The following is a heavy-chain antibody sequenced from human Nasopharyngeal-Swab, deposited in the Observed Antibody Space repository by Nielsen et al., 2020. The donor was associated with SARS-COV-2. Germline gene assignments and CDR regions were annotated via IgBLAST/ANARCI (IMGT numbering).Heavy chain of an antibody. V-gene: IGHV3-7*01. CDR2: TKEDGTVT. Sequence: GGSLRLSCAATGFTFSSYWMSWVRQAPGRGLEWLAHTKEDGTVTHYVDSVKGRFTISRDNAKDTLYLQLNSLRVEDTAVYYCALAGYYRFDSWGQGSLVTVSS. CDR1: GFTFSSYW. CDR3: ALAGYYRFDS. D-gene: IGHD3-9*01. J-gene: IGHJ4*02.